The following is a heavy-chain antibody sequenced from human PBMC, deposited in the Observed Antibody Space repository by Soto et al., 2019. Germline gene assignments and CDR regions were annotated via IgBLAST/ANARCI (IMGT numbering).Heavy chain of an antibody. CDR3: ARSHYTYVLLIDY. J-gene: IGHJ4*02. V-gene: IGHV4-39*01. CDR1: GYPITTKRTY. D-gene: IGHD3-10*02. CDR2: VSSTGST. Sequence: PAATLCLTCAVSGYPITTKRTYWAWNRPPNGKGLQCIGNVSSTGSTSPPPSLTSRVFISLDTPKNKLSLRLTSVTAADKAVYYCARSHYTYVLLIDYCGPGIMVTVS.